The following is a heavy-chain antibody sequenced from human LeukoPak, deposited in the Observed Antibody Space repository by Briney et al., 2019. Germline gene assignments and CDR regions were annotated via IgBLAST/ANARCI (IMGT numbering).Heavy chain of an antibody. CDR3: ARTMVRGVIYRFDI. J-gene: IGHJ3*02. CDR1: GGSISRSNL. Sequence: KPSETLTLTCAVSGGSISRSNLRSWLRPPPGKGLEGNGDIYHNGSTHYNPSLGSRVTISVDKSKNLFSLKLSSVTAADTAVYYCARTMVRGVIYRFDIWGQGTMVTVSS. D-gene: IGHD3-10*01. CDR2: IYHNGST. V-gene: IGHV4-4*02.